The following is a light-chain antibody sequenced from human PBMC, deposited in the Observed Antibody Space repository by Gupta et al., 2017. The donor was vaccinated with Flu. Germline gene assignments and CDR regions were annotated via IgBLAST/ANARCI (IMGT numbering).Light chain of an antibody. CDR1: NIGTKN. V-gene: IGLV3-9*01. CDR2: RNS. J-gene: IGLJ1*01. CDR3: QAWDSSSV. Sequence: SYELTQPLSVSVALGQSARITCDGNNIGTKNVHWYQQKPGQAPVLVNYRNSNRPYGITGRFSGSNTGNTATLIISRAEAGDEDDYNSQAWDSSSVFGTGTKVTVL.